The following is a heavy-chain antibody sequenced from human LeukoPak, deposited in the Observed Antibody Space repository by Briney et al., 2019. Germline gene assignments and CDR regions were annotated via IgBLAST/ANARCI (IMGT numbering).Heavy chain of an antibody. CDR2: INQYGSEK. CDR3: ANGDGFDY. CDR1: GFTFSTYW. J-gene: IGHJ4*02. V-gene: IGHV3-7*01. Sequence: PGGSLRLSCATSGFTFSTYWMSWVRQAPGKGLEWVANINQYGSEKYYVDSVKGRFTISRDNAKSSLYLQMNSLRADDTAVYYCANGDGFDYWGQGTLVTVS. D-gene: IGHD2-8*01.